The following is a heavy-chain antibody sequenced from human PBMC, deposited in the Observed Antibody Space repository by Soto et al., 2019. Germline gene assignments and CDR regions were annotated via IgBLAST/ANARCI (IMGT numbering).Heavy chain of an antibody. Sequence: QVQLVESGGGVVQPGRSLRLSCAASRFTLSSYGMHWVRQAPGKGLEWVAVMWDDGSNKDYADSVKGRFTISRDNSKNTLYLQMTSLRAEDTGVYYCARAVSETYRLYGMDVWGQGTTVTVSS. D-gene: IGHD1-1*01. V-gene: IGHV3-33*01. CDR1: RFTLSSYG. CDR3: ARAVSETYRLYGMDV. J-gene: IGHJ6*02. CDR2: MWDDGSNK.